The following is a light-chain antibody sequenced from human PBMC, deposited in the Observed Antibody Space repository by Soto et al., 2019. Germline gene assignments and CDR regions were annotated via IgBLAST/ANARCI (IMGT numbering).Light chain of an antibody. V-gene: IGLV2-23*02. CDR1: SNDIGGYNL. J-gene: IGLJ2*01. CDR3: CSFAGGATFV. CDR2: EAN. Sequence: QSVLTQPASVSGSPGQSITISCTGTSNDIGGYNLVSWYQQHPGKAPKLIIFEANKRPSGVSDRFSDSRSGNTASLTISALQAEDEADYSCCSFAGGATFVFGGGTKLTVL.